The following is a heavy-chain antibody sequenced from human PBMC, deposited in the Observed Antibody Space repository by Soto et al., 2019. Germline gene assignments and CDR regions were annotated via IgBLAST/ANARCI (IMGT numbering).Heavy chain of an antibody. V-gene: IGHV3-21*01. CDR3: ATDQLSLLNYDY. D-gene: IGHD1-1*01. CDR1: GFTFSSYS. J-gene: IGHJ4*02. Sequence: GGSLRLSCAASGFTFSSYSMKWVRQAPGKGLEWVSTISSSSSYIYYADSVKGRFTISRDNAKNSLYLQMNSLRADDTAVYYCATDQLSLLNYDYWGQGTLVTVSS. CDR2: ISSSSSYI.